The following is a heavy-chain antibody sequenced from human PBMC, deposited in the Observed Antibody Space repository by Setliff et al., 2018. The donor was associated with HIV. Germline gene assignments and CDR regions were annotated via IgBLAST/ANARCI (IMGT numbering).Heavy chain of an antibody. J-gene: IGHJ4*02. Sequence: KPGGSLRLSCAVSGFTFSSYSMSWVRQAPGKGLEWVSSISSSSDYIYYADSVEGRFIISRDNAKNSLYLQMNSLRAEDTAVYYCARHSGAIAAAGTGAVVDYWGQGTLVTVSS. V-gene: IGHV3-21*01. CDR3: ARHSGAIAAAGTGAVVDY. D-gene: IGHD6-13*01. CDR1: GFTFSSYS. CDR2: ISSSSDYI.